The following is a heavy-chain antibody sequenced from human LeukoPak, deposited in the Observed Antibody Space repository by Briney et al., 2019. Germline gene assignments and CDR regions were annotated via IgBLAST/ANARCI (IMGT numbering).Heavy chain of an antibody. V-gene: IGHV3-30*04. D-gene: IGHD3-3*01. CDR2: ISYDGRNK. Sequence: PGGSLRLSCAASGFTFSSYAMHWVRQAPGQGLEWVAVISYDGRNKYYAASVTGRSTISRDNSKSTLYLQMNSLRAEDTAVYYCALVHGFYYDFWSGYFPWYYYYYGMDVWGQGTTVTVSS. J-gene: IGHJ6*02. CDR3: ALVHGFYYDFWSGYFPWYYYYYGMDV. CDR1: GFTFSSYA.